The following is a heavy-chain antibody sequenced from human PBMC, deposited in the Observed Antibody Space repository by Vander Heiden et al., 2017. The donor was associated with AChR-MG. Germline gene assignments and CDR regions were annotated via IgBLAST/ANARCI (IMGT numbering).Heavy chain of an antibody. Sequence: EVQLVESGGGLVKPGGPLRLSCAASGFTFSSYTMNCVRQAPGKGLGWVSSISSGSSSMYYADSVKGRFTISRDNAKNSLYLQMNSLRAEDTAVYFCARVDYDFWSGIYYYYMDVWGKGTTVTVSS. CDR1: GFTFSSYT. D-gene: IGHD3-3*01. CDR2: ISSGSSSM. CDR3: ARVDYDFWSGIYYYYMDV. J-gene: IGHJ6*03. V-gene: IGHV3-21*01.